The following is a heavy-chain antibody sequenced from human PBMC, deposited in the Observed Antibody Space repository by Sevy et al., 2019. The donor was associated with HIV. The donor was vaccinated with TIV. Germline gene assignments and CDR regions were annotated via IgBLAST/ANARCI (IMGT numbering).Heavy chain of an antibody. CDR2: IYSGGST. CDR3: ARDRNTAMVIGMDV. J-gene: IGHJ6*02. D-gene: IGHD5-18*01. V-gene: IGHV3-53*01. Sequence: GGSLRLSCAASGFIVSSNYMSWVRQAPGKGLEWVSVIYSGGSTYYADSVKGRFTISRDNSKNTLYLQMNSLRAEDTAGYYGARDRNTAMVIGMDVWGQGTTVTVSS. CDR1: GFIVSSNY.